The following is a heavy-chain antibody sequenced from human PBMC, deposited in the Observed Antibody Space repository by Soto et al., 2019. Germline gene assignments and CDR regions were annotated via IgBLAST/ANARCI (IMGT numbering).Heavy chain of an antibody. CDR3: EGGGGARWYSDDY. D-gene: IGHD6-13*01. V-gene: IGHV1-8*01. J-gene: IGHJ4*02. CDR2: MNPNGGNT. Sequence: QVQLVQSGAEVKKPGASVKVSCKASGYTFTTYHISWVRQATGQGLEWMGWMNPNGGNTGSAQKFQVKGNMNRAPAATDPFMGLRSRTSDHPAVHCCEGGGGARWYSDDYWGQGTLVTVSS. CDR1: GYTFTTYH.